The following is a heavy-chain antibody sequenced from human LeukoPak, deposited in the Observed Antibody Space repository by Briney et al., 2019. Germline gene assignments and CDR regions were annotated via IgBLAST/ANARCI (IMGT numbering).Heavy chain of an antibody. J-gene: IGHJ4*02. CDR2: ISYDGSNK. CDR3: ARDPGYSYGYDY. V-gene: IGHV3-30*03. D-gene: IGHD5-18*01. CDR1: GFTFSNYG. Sequence: GRSLRLSCAASGFTFSNYGMHWVRQAPGKGLEWVAVISYDGSNKHYADSVKGRFTISRDNSKNTLYLQMNSLRAEDTAVYYCARDPGYSYGYDYWGQGTLVTVSS.